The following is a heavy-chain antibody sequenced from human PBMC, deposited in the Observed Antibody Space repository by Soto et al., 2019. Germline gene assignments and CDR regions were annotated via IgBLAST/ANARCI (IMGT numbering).Heavy chain of an antibody. V-gene: IGHV3-30-3*01. J-gene: IGHJ4*02. CDR1: GFTFSSYA. Sequence: GGSLRLSCAASGFTFSSYAMHWVRQAPGKGLEWVAVISYDGSNKYYADSVKGRFTISRDNSKNTLYLQMNSLRREDTAMYYCVKDGGGVRYNYNIRGDSWGQGTQVTVSS. CDR3: VKDGGGVRYNYNIRGDS. CDR2: ISYDGSNK. D-gene: IGHD5-18*01.